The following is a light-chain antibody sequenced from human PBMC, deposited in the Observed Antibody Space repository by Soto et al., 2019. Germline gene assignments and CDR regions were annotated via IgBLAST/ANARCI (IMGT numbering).Light chain of an antibody. J-gene: IGKJ1*01. CDR3: QHRSNGTSWT. Sequence: EIVITQSPATLSVSPGERATLSCRASQSVSSNLAWYQQKPGQAPRLLIYGASTRATGIPDRFSGSGSGTDFTLTISRLEPEDFAVYYCQHRSNGTSWTFGAGAKVDNK. V-gene: IGKV3D-20*02. CDR1: QSVSSN. CDR2: GAS.